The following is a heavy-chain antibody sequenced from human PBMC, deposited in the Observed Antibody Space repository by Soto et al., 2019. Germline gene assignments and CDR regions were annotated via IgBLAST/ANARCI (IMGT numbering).Heavy chain of an antibody. J-gene: IGHJ6*02. D-gene: IGHD6-13*01. CDR3: ARDGQQLVPYGMDV. V-gene: IGHV3-23*01. CDR2: ISGSGADT. CDR1: GFTFSNSA. Sequence: EVQVLESGGGLVQPGGSLRLSCAASGFTFSNSALSWVRQAPGKRLEWVSAISGSGADTYYADSVRGRFTISRDNSKSTLYLQMNSLRAEDTAVYYCARDGQQLVPYGMDVWGQGTAVTVSS.